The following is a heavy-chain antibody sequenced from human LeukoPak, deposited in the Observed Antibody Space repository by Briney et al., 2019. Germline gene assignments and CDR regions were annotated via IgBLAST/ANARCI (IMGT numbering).Heavy chain of an antibody. Sequence: PSETLSLTCTVSGGSVSNSDYYGGWIRQPPGKGLEWIGSIYYNGDTYCNPSLKSRVTISIDTSKNLFSLILISVTAADTAVYYCVRHRRYNTGSEEFDSWGRGTLLTVSS. CDR2: IYYNGDT. D-gene: IGHD1-14*01. CDR1: GGSVSNSDYY. V-gene: IGHV4-39*01. CDR3: VRHRRYNTGSEEFDS. J-gene: IGHJ4*02.